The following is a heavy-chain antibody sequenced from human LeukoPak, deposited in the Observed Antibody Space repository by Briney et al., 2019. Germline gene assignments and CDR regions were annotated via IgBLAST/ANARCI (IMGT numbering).Heavy chain of an antibody. Sequence: GGSLRLSCAASGFTFDDYARHWVRQAPGKGLEWVSLISGDDGSTYYADSVKGLFTISRDNSKNSLYLQMNSLRAEDTALYYCAKDPASGSYVDYGMDVWGQGTTVTVAS. CDR2: ISGDDGST. D-gene: IGHD1-26*01. CDR3: AKDPASGSYVDYGMDV. V-gene: IGHV3-43*02. J-gene: IGHJ6*02. CDR1: GFTFDDYA.